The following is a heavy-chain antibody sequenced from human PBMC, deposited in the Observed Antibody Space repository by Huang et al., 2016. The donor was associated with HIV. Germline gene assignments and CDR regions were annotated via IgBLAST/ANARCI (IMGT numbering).Heavy chain of an antibody. Sequence: QVQLVQSGAEVKKPGSSVKVSCKASGGTFSNHGFSWVRQAPGQGLEWMGGFIPVFGTQNYTPKFQGRVTITADESTSTVYMELSSLTPDDTAEYYCARVRGYSGSYYGMDVWGQGTTVTVSS. CDR1: GGTFSNHG. J-gene: IGHJ6*02. CDR3: ARVRGYSGSYYGMDV. CDR2: FIPVFGTQ. D-gene: IGHD1-26*01. V-gene: IGHV1-69*01.